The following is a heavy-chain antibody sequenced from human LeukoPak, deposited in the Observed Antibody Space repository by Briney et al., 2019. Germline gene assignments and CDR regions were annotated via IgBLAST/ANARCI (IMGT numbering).Heavy chain of an antibody. CDR1: GYTFTSYG. V-gene: IGHV1-2*02. CDR2: INPNSGGT. J-gene: IGHJ3*01. CDR3: ARDRRYYYGSGTLPRH. Sequence: ASVKVSCKASGYTFTSYGISWVRQAPGQGLEWMGWINPNSGGTNYAQKFQGRVTMTRDTSISTAYMELSRLRSDDTAVYYCARDRRYYYGSGTLPRHWGQGTMVTVSS. D-gene: IGHD3-10*01.